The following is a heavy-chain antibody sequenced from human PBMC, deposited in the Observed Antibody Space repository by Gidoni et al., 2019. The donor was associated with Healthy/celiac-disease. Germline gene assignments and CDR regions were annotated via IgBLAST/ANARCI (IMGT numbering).Heavy chain of an antibody. CDR2: INPSGGST. D-gene: IGHD1-26*01. CDR1: GYTFTSYY. V-gene: IGHV1-46*01. CDR3: ARATTLDAFDI. Sequence: QVQLVQSGAEVKQPGASVKVSCKASGYTFTSYYMHWVRQAPGQGLEWMGIINPSGGSTSYAQKFQGRVTMTRDTSTSTVYMELSSLRPEDTAVYYCARATTLDAFDIWGQGTMVTVSS. J-gene: IGHJ3*02.